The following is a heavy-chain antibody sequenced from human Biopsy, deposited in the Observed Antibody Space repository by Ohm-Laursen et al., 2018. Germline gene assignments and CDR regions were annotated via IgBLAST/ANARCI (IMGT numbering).Heavy chain of an antibody. CDR2: IFYRGST. D-gene: IGHD3-22*01. CDR1: GGSISNNNYY. J-gene: IGHJ5*02. CDR3: ARDDYFDSNGYFWFDP. Sequence: TLSLTWTVSGGSISNNNYYWGWIRQPPGKGLEWIGSIFYRGSTHYNPSLKNLITISGDTSKNQFSLKLNSVTAEVTAVYYCARDDYFDSNGYFWFDPWGQGTLVTVSS. V-gene: IGHV4-39*07.